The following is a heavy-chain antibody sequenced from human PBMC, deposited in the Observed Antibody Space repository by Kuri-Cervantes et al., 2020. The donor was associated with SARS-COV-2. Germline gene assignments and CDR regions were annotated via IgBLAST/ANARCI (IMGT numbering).Heavy chain of an antibody. V-gene: IGHV3-30*02. D-gene: IGHD3-16*02. J-gene: IGHJ4*02. CDR2: IRYDGSNK. CDR1: GFTFSSYG. CDR3: AKDRSGGTMITFGGVIARL. Sequence: GGSLRLSCAASGFTFSSYGMHWVRQAPGKGLEWVAFIRYDGSNKYYADSVKGRFTISRDNSKNTLYLQMNSLRAEDTAVYYCAKDRSGGTMITFGGVIARLWGQGTLVTVSS.